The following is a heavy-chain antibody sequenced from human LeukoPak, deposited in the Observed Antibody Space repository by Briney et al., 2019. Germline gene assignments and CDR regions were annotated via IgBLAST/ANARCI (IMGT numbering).Heavy chain of an antibody. V-gene: IGHV3-30-3*01. Sequence: GRSLKLSCAASGFTFSSYAMHWVRQAPGKGLEWVAVISNDGSTTYYTGSVRGRFTISRDNSKNTLYLQMNNLRAEDTAVYYCVRGGPSTWSWGQGTLVTVSS. J-gene: IGHJ5*02. D-gene: IGHD2-15*01. CDR1: GFTFSSYA. CDR3: VRGGPSTWS. CDR2: ISNDGSTT.